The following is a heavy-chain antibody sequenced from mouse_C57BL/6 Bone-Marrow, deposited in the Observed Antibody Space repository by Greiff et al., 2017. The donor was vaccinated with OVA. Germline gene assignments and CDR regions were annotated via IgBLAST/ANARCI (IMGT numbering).Heavy chain of an antibody. CDR1: GYTFTSYW. CDR2: IDPSDSYT. Sequence: QVQLQQPGAELVMPGASVKLSCKASGYTFTSYWVHWVKQRPGQGLEWIGEIDPSDSYTNYNQKFKGKSTLTVDKSSSTAYMQLSSLTSEDSAVYYCAREDYYGLYYFDYWGQGTTLTVSS. D-gene: IGHD1-2*01. CDR3: AREDYYGLYYFDY. J-gene: IGHJ2*01. V-gene: IGHV1-69*01.